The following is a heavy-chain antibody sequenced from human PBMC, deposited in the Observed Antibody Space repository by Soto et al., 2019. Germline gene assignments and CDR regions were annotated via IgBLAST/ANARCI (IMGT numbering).Heavy chain of an antibody. CDR1: GGTFNRYA. CDR2: IIPIFGIG. D-gene: IGHD3-3*01. CDR3: ARSAITLFGVVSMPTHLYSEMDD. V-gene: IGHV1-69*01. J-gene: IGHJ6*02. Sequence: QVQLVQSGAEVKKPGSSVKVSCKASGGTFNRYAISWVRQAPGQGLEWMGGIIPIFGIGKDAQRFQGRVTITADESTGTAYMEMSSLRCEDTGVYYCARSAITLFGVVSMPTHLYSEMDDCGQGTTVTVSS.